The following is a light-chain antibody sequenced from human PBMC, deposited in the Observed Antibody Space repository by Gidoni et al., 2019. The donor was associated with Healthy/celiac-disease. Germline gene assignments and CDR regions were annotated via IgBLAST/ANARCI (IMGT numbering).Light chain of an antibody. J-gene: IGKJ1*01. CDR3: QQYGSSPWT. CDR2: GVS. Sequence: EIVLTQSPGTLSLSPGERATLSCRASQSVSSSYLAWYQQKPGQAPRLLIYGVSSRATGIPDRFSGSGSGTDFTLTISRLEPEDFAVYYCQQYGSSPWTFXXXTKVEIK. CDR1: QSVSSSY. V-gene: IGKV3-20*01.